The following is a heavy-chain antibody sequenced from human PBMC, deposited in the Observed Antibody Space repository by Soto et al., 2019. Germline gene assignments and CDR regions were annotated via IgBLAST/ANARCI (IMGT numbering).Heavy chain of an antibody. CDR1: GFTFSSYA. V-gene: IGHV3-23*01. CDR2: ISGSGGST. Sequence: GGSLRLSCAASGFTFSSYAMSWVRQAPGKGLEWVSAISGSGGSTDYADSVKGRFTISRDNAKNTLYLQMHSLRGEDTAVYYCASIVDPPSDCWGQGTLVTVSS. CDR3: ASIVDPPSDC. D-gene: IGHD2-15*01. J-gene: IGHJ4*02.